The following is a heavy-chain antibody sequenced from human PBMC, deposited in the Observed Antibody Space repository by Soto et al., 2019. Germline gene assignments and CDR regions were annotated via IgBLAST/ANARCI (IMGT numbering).Heavy chain of an antibody. J-gene: IGHJ5*02. D-gene: IGHD2-21*02. V-gene: IGHV3-21*01. CDR3: ARDLSRSVTEDNWFDP. CDR2: ISSSSTYI. CDR1: AFTFSRCT. Sequence: EVHLVESGGGLVKPGGSLRLSCAASAFTFSRCTMNWVRQAPGKGLEWVSSISSSSTYIYYADSVKGRFTISRDNAKNSVYLQMNSLRPEDTAVYYCARDLSRSVTEDNWFDPWGQGTLVTVSS.